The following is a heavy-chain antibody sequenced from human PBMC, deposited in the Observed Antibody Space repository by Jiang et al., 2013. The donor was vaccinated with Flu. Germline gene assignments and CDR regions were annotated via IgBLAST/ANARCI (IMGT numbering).Heavy chain of an antibody. CDR1: GFTFSSYA. Sequence: VQLVESGGGVVQPGRSLRLSCAASGFTFSSYAMHWVRQAPGKGLEWVAVISYDGSNKYYADSVKGRFTISRDNSKNTLYLQMNSLRAEDTAVYYCVIWPLRPNYYDSSGYSYYFDYWGQGTLVTGLL. D-gene: IGHD3-22*01. J-gene: IGHJ4*02. CDR2: ISYDGSNK. V-gene: IGHV3-30*04. CDR3: VIWPLRPNYYDSSGYSYYFDY.